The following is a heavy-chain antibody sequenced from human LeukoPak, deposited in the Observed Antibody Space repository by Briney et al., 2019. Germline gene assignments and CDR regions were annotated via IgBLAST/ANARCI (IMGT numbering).Heavy chain of an antibody. Sequence: ASVKVSCKASGYTFTGYYMHWVRQAPGQGLEWMGWISAYNGNTNYAQKLQGRVTMTTDTSTSTAYMELRSLRSDDTAVYYCARDDYILTGYYDYWGQGTLVTVSS. CDR3: ARDDYILTGYYDY. CDR1: GYTFTGYY. J-gene: IGHJ4*02. D-gene: IGHD3-9*01. CDR2: ISAYNGNT. V-gene: IGHV1-18*04.